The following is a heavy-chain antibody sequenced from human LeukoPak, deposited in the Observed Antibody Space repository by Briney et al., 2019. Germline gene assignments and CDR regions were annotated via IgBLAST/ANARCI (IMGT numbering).Heavy chain of an antibody. CDR1: GFTSSSYW. CDR3: ARGGRQPLPLH. D-gene: IGHD2-15*01. V-gene: IGHV3-74*01. Sequence: GGSLRLSCAASGFTSSSYWMHWVRQAPGKGLVWVSRINSDGSSTSYADSVKGRFTISRDNAKNTLYLQMNSLRAEDTAVYYCARGGRQPLPLHWGQGTLVTVSS. J-gene: IGHJ4*02. CDR2: INSDGSST.